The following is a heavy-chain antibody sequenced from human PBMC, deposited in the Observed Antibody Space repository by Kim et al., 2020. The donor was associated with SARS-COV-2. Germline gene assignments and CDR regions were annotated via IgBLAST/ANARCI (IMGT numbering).Heavy chain of an antibody. Sequence: GRFTISRDNAKTTLYLQMNSLRAEDTAVYYCARGGKDFGVDGYYYGMDVWGQGTTVTVSS. J-gene: IGHJ6*02. V-gene: IGHV3-74*01. CDR3: ARGGKDFGVDGYYYGMDV. D-gene: IGHD3-16*01.